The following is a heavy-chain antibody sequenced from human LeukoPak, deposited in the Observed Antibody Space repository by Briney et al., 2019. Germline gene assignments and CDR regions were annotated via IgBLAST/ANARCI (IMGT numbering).Heavy chain of an antibody. Sequence: GGSLRLSCAASGFTFSSYGMHWVRQAPGKGLEWVSSISSISSYISYADSVKGRFTISRDNPKNSLYLQMNSLRVEDTAVYYCATNVIRGGVYWGQGIVVTVSS. J-gene: IGHJ4*02. V-gene: IGHV3-21*06. CDR2: ISSISSYI. D-gene: IGHD2-21*01. CDR3: ATNVIRGGVY. CDR1: GFTFSSYG.